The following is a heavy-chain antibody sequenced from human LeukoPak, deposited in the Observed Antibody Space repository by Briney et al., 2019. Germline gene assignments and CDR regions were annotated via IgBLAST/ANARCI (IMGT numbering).Heavy chain of an antibody. CDR3: ARGYCSGGSCYFLSTWFDP. CDR1: GGSISTSNYY. CDR2: IFYSGST. V-gene: IGHV4-39*07. Sequence: NASETLSLTCTVSGGSISTSNYYWGWIRQPPGKGLEWIGNIFYSGSTYYSPSLKSRVTISVDASKNQFSLKLSSVTAADTAVYYCARGYCSGGSCYFLSTWFDPWGQGTLVTVSS. D-gene: IGHD2-15*01. J-gene: IGHJ5*02.